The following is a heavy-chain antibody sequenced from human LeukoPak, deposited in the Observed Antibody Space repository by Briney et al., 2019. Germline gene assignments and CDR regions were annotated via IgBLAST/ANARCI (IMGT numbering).Heavy chain of an antibody. V-gene: IGHV4-30-4*01. CDR1: GGSISSGDYY. J-gene: IGHJ3*02. D-gene: IGHD4-17*01. CDR2: IYYSGDT. Sequence: SQTLSLTCTVSGGSISSGDYYWSWIRQPPGKGLEWIGYIYYSGDTYYNPSLKSRVIISGDTSKNQFSLKLNSVTAADTAIYYCARGDYGDLGAFDIWGQGTMVTASS. CDR3: ARGDYGDLGAFDI.